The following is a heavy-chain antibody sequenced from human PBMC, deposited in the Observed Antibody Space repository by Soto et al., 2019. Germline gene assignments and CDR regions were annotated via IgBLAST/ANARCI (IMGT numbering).Heavy chain of an antibody. V-gene: IGHV4-59*01. CDR2: IYYTGST. CDR1: GDSTSYYY. D-gene: IGHD3-22*01. CDR3: AKGWGPGGIVVDY. J-gene: IGHJ4*02. Sequence: SETLSLTCTVSGDSTSYYYWSWLRQAPGKGLERLGYIYYTGSTNYNPSLKSRLTMSLDSSKSQCSVNLNSVTADDTAVYYCAKGWGPGGIVVDYWGQGALVTV.